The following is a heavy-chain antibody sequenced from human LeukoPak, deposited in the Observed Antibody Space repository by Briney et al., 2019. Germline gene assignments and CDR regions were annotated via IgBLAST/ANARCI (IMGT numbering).Heavy chain of an antibody. Sequence: PSETLSLTCTVSGGSISSGSYYWSWIRQPAGKGLEWIGRIYTSGSTNYNPSLKSRVTISVDTSKNQFSLKLSSVTAADTAVYYCARQDEDYGSSFDYWGQGTLVTVSS. CDR1: GGSISSGSYY. CDR2: IYTSGST. CDR3: ARQDEDYGSSFDY. J-gene: IGHJ4*02. V-gene: IGHV4-61*02. D-gene: IGHD4-17*01.